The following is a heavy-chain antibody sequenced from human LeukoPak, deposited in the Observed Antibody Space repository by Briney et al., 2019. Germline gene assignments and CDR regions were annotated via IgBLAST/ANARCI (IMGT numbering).Heavy chain of an antibody. V-gene: IGHV3-23*01. CDR3: AKDSDYYGSGSYYDY. CDR2: MSGSGDHI. CDR1: GLSFSSQA. Sequence: GSLRLSCAASGLSFSSQAMTWVRQAPGKGLEWVSAMSGSGDHIYYADSVKGRSTISRDNSKNTLYPQMNSLRAEDTAVYYCAKDSDYYGSGSYYDYWGQGTLVTVSS. D-gene: IGHD3-10*01. J-gene: IGHJ4*02.